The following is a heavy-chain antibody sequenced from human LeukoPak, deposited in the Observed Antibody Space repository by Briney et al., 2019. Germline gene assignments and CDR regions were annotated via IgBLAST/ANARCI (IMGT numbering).Heavy chain of an antibody. CDR1: GYSISSGYY. J-gene: IGHJ4*02. D-gene: IGHD4-17*01. Sequence: SETLSLTCTVSGYSISSGYYWGWIRQPPGKGLEWIGSIYHSGSTYYNPSLKSRVTISVDTSKNQFSLRLSSVTTADTAVYYCARMWYGDGVFDYWGQGTLVTVSS. CDR3: ARMWYGDGVFDY. CDR2: IYHSGST. V-gene: IGHV4-38-2*02.